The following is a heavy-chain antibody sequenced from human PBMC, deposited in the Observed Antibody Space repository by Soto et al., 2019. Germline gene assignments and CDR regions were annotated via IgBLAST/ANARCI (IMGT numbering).Heavy chain of an antibody. CDR3: ARATTVTSSFFYYGLDV. CDR2: IYYNGNT. V-gene: IGHV4-30-4*08. Sequence: PSETLSLTCSVSDGSISNDDYYWTWIRQPPGKGLEWIGHIYYNGNTYYNPSLKSRLTMSLDTSQNQFSLHLTSVIAADSASYFCARATTVTSSFFYYGLDVWGQGTTVTVS. J-gene: IGHJ6*02. CDR1: DGSISNDDYY. D-gene: IGHD4-17*01.